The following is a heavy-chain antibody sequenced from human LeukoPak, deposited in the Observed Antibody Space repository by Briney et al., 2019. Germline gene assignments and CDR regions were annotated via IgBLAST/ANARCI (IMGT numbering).Heavy chain of an antibody. J-gene: IGHJ4*02. CDR2: IRYDGSNK. V-gene: IGHV3-30*02. CDR3: AKDLPIAAAGRGDY. Sequence: PGGSLRLSCAASGFTFSSYGMHWVRQAPGKGLEWVAFIRYDGSNKYYADSVKGRFTISRDNSKNTLYLQMNSLRAEDTAVYYCAKDLPIAAAGRGDYWGQGTLVTVSS. D-gene: IGHD6-13*01. CDR1: GFTFSSYG.